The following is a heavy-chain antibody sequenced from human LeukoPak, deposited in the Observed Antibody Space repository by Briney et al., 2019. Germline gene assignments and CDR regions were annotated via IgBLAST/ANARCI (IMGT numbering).Heavy chain of an antibody. CDR1: GGSISSYY. J-gene: IGHJ4*02. V-gene: IGHV4-4*07. CDR2: IYTTGST. D-gene: IGHD7-27*01. Sequence: SETLSLTCTVSGGSISSYYWSWIRQPAGKGLEWIGRIYTTGSTNYNPSLKSRVTMLSDTSKNQLSLKLTSVTAADTAVYYCARGAGDDLDYWGQGTLVSVSS. CDR3: ARGAGDDLDY.